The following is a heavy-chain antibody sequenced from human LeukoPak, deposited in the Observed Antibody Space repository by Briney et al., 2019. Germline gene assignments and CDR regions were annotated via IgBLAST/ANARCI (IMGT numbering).Heavy chain of an antibody. CDR3: AQHGEFYFDI. D-gene: IGHD4-17*01. J-gene: IGHJ2*01. V-gene: IGHV4-34*01. CDR1: GGSFSGRY. Sequence: SQTLSLTCAVFGGSFSGRYWSWVRQPPGKGVEWTGQIHHSGIPSYSSSLRSRVTMSVDTSKNQFSLQLSSLTAADTAVYYCAQHGEFYFDIWGRGTLVTVPS. CDR2: IHHSGIP.